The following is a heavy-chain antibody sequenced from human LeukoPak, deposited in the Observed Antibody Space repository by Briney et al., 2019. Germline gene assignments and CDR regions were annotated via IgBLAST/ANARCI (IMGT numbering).Heavy chain of an antibody. CDR1: GDFINNNNYY. Sequence: PSETLSLTCTVSGDFINNNNYYWGWIRQPPGKGLERIGNIYYNGRTYYSPSLKSRGTISVDTSNNQFSLKLSSVTAADTAVYYCARITDRTVFGEIMHGFDIWGQGTPATVSS. CDR2: IYYNGRT. CDR3: ARITDRTVFGEIMHGFDI. V-gene: IGHV4-39*01. D-gene: IGHD3-3*01. J-gene: IGHJ3*02.